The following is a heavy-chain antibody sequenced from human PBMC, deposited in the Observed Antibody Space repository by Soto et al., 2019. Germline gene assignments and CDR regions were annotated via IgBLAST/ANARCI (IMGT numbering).Heavy chain of an antibody. CDR2: INSDGSST. Sequence: PGGSLRLSCAASGFTFSSYWMHWVRQAPGKGLVWVSRINSDGSSTSYADSVKGRFTISRDNAKNTLYLQMNSLRAEDTVVYYCARVRPSSPGYCSGGSCYSILYGMDVWGQGTTVTVSS. J-gene: IGHJ6*02. V-gene: IGHV3-74*01. CDR3: ARVRPSSPGYCSGGSCYSILYGMDV. D-gene: IGHD2-15*01. CDR1: GFTFSSYW.